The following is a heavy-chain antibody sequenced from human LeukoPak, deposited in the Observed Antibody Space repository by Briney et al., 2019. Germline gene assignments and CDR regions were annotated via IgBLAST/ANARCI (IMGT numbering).Heavy chain of an antibody. V-gene: IGHV3-48*01. CDR3: ARRRYSGSSQHFDY. Sequence: GGSLRLSCAASGFTFSSYSMNWVRQAPGKGLEWISYISSSSSTIYYADSVKGRFTISRDNGKNSLYLQMNSLRAEDTAVYYCARRRYSGSSQHFDYWGQGTLVTVSS. CDR1: GFTFSSYS. D-gene: IGHD1-26*01. CDR2: ISSSSSTI. J-gene: IGHJ4*02.